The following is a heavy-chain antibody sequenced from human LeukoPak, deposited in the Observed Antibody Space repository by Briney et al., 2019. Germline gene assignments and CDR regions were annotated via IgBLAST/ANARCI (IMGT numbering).Heavy chain of an antibody. V-gene: IGHV5-51*01. D-gene: IGHD5-18*01. CDR2: IYTGDSDT. CDR1: GYSFTSYW. J-gene: IGHJ4*02. CDR3: ARLRYSYGTAPFDY. Sequence: PGESLKISCKGSGYSFTSYWIGWMRQMPGKGLEWMGIIYTGDSDTRYSPSFPGQVSISADKSISTAYLQWSSLKASDTAMYYCARLRYSYGTAPFDYWGQGTLVTVSS.